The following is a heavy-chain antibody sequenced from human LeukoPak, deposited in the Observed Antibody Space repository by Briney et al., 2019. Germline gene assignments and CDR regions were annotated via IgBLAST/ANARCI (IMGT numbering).Heavy chain of an antibody. CDR1: GFTFDDYG. D-gene: IGHD6-19*01. CDR2: INWNGGST. V-gene: IGHV3-20*04. CDR3: ARDQGSGWSYAFDI. Sequence: PGGSLRLSCAASGFTFDDYGMSWVRQAPGKGQEWVSGINWNGGSTGYADSVKGRFTISRDNAKNSLYLQMNSLRAEDTALYYCARDQGSGWSYAFDIWGQGTMVTVSS. J-gene: IGHJ3*02.